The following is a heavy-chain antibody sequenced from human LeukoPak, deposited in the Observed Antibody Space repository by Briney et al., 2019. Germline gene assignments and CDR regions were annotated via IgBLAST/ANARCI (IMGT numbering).Heavy chain of an antibody. CDR3: AKDTGLFGDSSGHFDY. Sequence: GGSLRLSCAASGFTFSSYAMSWVRQAPGKGLEWVSAISGSGGSTYYADSVKGRFTISRDNSKNTVYLQMNSLRAEDTAIYYCAKDTGLFGDSSGHFDYWGQGTLVTVSS. CDR1: GFTFSSYA. D-gene: IGHD3-22*01. J-gene: IGHJ4*02. CDR2: ISGSGGST. V-gene: IGHV3-23*01.